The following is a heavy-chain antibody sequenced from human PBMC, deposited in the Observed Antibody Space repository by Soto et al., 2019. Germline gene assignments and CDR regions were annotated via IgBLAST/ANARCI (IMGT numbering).Heavy chain of an antibody. D-gene: IGHD3-22*01. V-gene: IGHV4-39*01. J-gene: IGHJ5*02. CDR3: ARHAYDSSGYRWFDP. CDR1: GGSISSSSYY. CDR2: IYYSGST. Sequence: SETLSLTCTVSGGSISSSSYYWGWIRQPPGKGLEWIGSIYYSGSTYYNPSLKSRVTISVDTSKNQFSLKLSSVTAADTAVYYCARHAYDSSGYRWFDPWGQGTLVTVSS.